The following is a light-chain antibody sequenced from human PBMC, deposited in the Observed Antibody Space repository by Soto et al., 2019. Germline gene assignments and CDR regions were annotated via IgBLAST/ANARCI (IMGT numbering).Light chain of an antibody. CDR2: AAS. CDR1: QSISIY. Sequence: DIQMTQSPSSLSASVGDRVTITCRASQSISIYLNWYQQKPGKAPKFLIYAASSLQSGVPSRFSGSGSGTDFTLTISSLQPEDFATYYCQQSYSTLWTFGQGTKVDIK. V-gene: IGKV1-39*01. J-gene: IGKJ1*01. CDR3: QQSYSTLWT.